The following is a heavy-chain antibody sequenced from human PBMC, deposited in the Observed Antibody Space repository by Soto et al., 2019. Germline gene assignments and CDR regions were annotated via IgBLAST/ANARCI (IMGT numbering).Heavy chain of an antibody. V-gene: IGHV3-23*01. Sequence: GGSLRLSCASSGFTFSTYTMSWVRQAPGKGLEWVSAISGSGGSPSYADSVQGRFTISRDNPKNTLYLQMNSLRAEDTAMYYCAKARCSTTTCYVPDYWGQGTLVTVSS. CDR3: AKARCSTTTCYVPDY. D-gene: IGHD2-2*01. CDR2: ISGSGGSP. CDR1: GFTFSTYT. J-gene: IGHJ4*02.